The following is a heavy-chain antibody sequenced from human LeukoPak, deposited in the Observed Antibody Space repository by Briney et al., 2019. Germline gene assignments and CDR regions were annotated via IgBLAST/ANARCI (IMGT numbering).Heavy chain of an antibody. Sequence: ASVKVSCKASGGTFSSYAISWVRQAPGQGLEWMGRIIPIFGIANYAQKFQGRVTITVDKSTSTAYMELSSLRSEDTAVYYCARSDDSSGYYPSFDYWGQGTLVTVSS. CDR1: GGTFSSYA. CDR3: ARSDDSSGYYPSFDY. V-gene: IGHV1-69*04. CDR2: IIPIFGIA. D-gene: IGHD3-22*01. J-gene: IGHJ4*02.